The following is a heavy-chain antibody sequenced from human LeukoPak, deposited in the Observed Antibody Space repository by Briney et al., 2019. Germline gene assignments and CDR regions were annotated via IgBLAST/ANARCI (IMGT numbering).Heavy chain of an antibody. CDR3: ARTGVTSYGPTRYYYGMDV. J-gene: IGHJ6*02. D-gene: IGHD5-18*01. CDR2: IIPIFGTA. CDR1: GGAFSTYS. V-gene: IGHV1-69*13. Sequence: ASVKVSCTASGGAFSTYSISWVGQAPGQGLEWMGGIIPIFGTANYAQKFQGRVTITADESTSTAYMELSSLRSEDTAVYYCARTGVTSYGPTRYYYGMDVWGQGTTVTVSS.